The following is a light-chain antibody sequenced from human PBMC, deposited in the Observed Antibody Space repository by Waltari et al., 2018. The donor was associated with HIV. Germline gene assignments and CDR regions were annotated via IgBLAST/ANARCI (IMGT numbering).Light chain of an antibody. CDR2: GAS. CDR3: QQYGTSTT. V-gene: IGKV3-20*01. CDR1: QSVSSGF. Sequence: EIVLTQSPGTLSLSPGQRATLSCRASQSVSSGFLAWYQQKPGQAPRLLIYGASSRATCIPDRFSGSGSGTDFTLTISRLEPEDFAMYYCQQYGTSTTFGPGTKVDIK. J-gene: IGKJ3*01.